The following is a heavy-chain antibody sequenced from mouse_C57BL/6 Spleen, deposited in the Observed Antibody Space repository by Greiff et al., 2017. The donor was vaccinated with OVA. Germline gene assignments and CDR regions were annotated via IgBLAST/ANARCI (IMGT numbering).Heavy chain of an antibody. D-gene: IGHD1-1*01. Sequence: VQLQQPGAELVKPGASVKLSCKASGYTFTSYWMQWVKQRPGKGLEWIGEIDPSDSYTKYNPKFKGKATLTVDTSSSTAYMQLSSQTSEDSAVYYCAALLRYPSWFAYWGQGTLVTVSA. V-gene: IGHV1-50*01. CDR3: AALLRYPSWFAY. CDR2: IDPSDSYT. J-gene: IGHJ3*01. CDR1: GYTFTSYW.